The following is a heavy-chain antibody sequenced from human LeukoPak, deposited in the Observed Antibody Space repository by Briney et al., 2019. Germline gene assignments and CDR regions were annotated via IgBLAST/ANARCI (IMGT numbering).Heavy chain of an antibody. Sequence: ASVNVSCKASGYTFTSYAMHWVRQAPGQRLEWMGWTNAGNGNATYTQKFQDRVTFTRDTSASTAYMDLSSLRSEDTAVYYCARVSSGWHGYLDYWGQGTPVTVSS. CDR3: ARVSSGWHGYLDY. J-gene: IGHJ4*02. CDR1: GYTFTSYA. D-gene: IGHD6-25*01. CDR2: TNAGNGNA. V-gene: IGHV1-3*01.